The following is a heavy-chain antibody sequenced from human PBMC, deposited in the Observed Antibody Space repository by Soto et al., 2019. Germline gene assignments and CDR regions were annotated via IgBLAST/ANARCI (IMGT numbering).Heavy chain of an antibody. CDR3: AADGASGNYVGVHYHDY. J-gene: IGHJ4*02. CDR2: LTPHFGTG. V-gene: IGHV1-69*01. Sequence: QVQLVQSGAEVKKPGSSVKVSCTASGGTFMNTAFSWLRQAPGQGLEWMGGLTPHFGTGHTSQNFQGRVAITADGSTNTVHMELRSLRSDDTAVYYCAADGASGNYVGVHYHDYWGLGTLVTVPP. D-gene: IGHD1-26*01. CDR1: GGTFMNTA.